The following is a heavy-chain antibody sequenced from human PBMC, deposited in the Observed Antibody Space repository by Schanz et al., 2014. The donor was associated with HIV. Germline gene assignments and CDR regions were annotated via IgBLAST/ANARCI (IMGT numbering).Heavy chain of an antibody. CDR1: GYTFTSYY. Sequence: QVQLVQSGAEVKKPGASVKLSCKASGYTFTSYYVHWVRQAPGQGLEWMGSINPISDYTSYAQKFQGGVAMTTDTSTSTVYMELTSLTSDDTAMYYCARDLNRWRDGSEKWFDTWGQGTLVTVSS. J-gene: IGHJ5*02. CDR3: ARDLNRWRDGSEKWFDT. D-gene: IGHD2-15*01. V-gene: IGHV1-46*01. CDR2: INPISDYT.